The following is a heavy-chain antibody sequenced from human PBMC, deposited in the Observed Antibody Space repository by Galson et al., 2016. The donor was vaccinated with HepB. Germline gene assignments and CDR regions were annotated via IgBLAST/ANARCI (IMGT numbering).Heavy chain of an antibody. Sequence: SLRLSCAASGFTFSSYAMTWVRQAPGKGLEWVSDMNGSGGSAYYAGSVKGRFTISRDTSKNTLYLQMNSLTVEDTVVYYCARERYFDPKVYFDYWGQGILVIVSS. CDR3: ARERYFDPKVYFDY. CDR1: GFTFSSYA. CDR2: MNGSGGSA. J-gene: IGHJ4*02. D-gene: IGHD3-9*01. V-gene: IGHV3-23*01.